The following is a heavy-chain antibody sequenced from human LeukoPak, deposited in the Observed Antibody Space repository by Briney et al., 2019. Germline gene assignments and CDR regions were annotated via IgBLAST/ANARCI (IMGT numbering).Heavy chain of an antibody. CDR3: ARGNPYYFDY. CDR2: ISSTSGAI. J-gene: IGHJ4*02. CDR1: AFXFSNYD. D-gene: IGHD1-14*01. Sequence: GGSLRLSCAASAFXFSNYDMNWVRQAPGKGLEWVSYISSTSGAIRYADSVKGRFTISRDNAKNSLYLQMNSLRDEDTAVYYCARGNPYYFDYWGQGILVTVSS. V-gene: IGHV3-48*02.